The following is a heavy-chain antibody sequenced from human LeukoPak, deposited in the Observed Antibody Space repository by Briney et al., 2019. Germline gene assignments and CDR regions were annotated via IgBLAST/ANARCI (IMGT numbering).Heavy chain of an antibody. CDR1: GSASSRYS. CDR3: ARKLYSDNSHEAFDS. CDR2: FSSTSVTI. D-gene: IGHD1-26*01. J-gene: IGHJ3*02. V-gene: IGHV3-48*01. Sequence: HSGGPLRLSFAGSGSASSRYSMTWVGQAPGRGLGWFYLFSSTSVTIYYAASVRGRFSIYRDNASDSLYLQMNSLRAEDTAVYYCARKLYSDNSHEAFDSWGQGTMVIVSS.